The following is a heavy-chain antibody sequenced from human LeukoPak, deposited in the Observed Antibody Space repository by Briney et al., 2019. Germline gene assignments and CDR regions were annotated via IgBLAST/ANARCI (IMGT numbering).Heavy chain of an antibody. Sequence: SETLSLTCTVSGDSIARSTYYWGWIRQAPGKGLEWLGIVYWSGTTYYNPSLKSRVTISVDTSKNQFSLKLSSVTAADTAVYYCARGTPGDTSRWYFDLWGRGTLVTVSS. V-gene: IGHV4-39*07. D-gene: IGHD5-18*01. CDR1: GDSIARSTYY. J-gene: IGHJ2*01. CDR2: VYWSGTT. CDR3: ARGTPGDTSRWYFDL.